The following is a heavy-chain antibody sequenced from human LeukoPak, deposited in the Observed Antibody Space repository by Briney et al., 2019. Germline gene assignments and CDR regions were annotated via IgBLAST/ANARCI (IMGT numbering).Heavy chain of an antibody. J-gene: IGHJ4*02. CDR3: ARAPLDGYYDSSGYYS. CDR1: GGSFSGYY. V-gene: IGHV4-34*01. Sequence: SETLSLTCAVCGGSFSGYYWRWIRQPPGKGREWIGEINHSGSTNYNPSLKSRVTISVDTSKNQFSLKLSSVTAADTAVYYCARAPLDGYYDSSGYYSWGQGTLVTVSS. CDR2: INHSGST. D-gene: IGHD3-22*01.